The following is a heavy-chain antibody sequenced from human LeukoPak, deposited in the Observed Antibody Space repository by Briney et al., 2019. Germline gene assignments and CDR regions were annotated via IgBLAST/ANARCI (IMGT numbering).Heavy chain of an antibody. V-gene: IGHV4-59*01. J-gene: IGHJ4*02. D-gene: IGHD6-13*01. CDR1: GGSISSYY. CDR2: IYYSGST. CDR3: ARAGSNRYSSSWYSR. Sequence: SETLSLTCTVSGGSISSYYWSWIRQPPGKGLEWIGYIYYSGSTNYNPSLKSRVTIPVDTSKNQFSLKLSSVTAADTAVYYCARAGSNRYSSSWYSRWGQGTLVTVSS.